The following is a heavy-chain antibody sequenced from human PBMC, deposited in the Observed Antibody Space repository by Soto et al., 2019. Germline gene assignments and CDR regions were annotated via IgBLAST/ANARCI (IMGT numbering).Heavy chain of an antibody. D-gene: IGHD3-16*02. Sequence: EVQLVESGGGLVKPGGSLRLSCAASGFTFSSYSMNWVRPAPGKGLEWVSSISSSSSYIYYADSVKGRFTISRDNAKNSLYLQMNSLRAEDTAVYYCAKEAGELSTRSFDYWGQGTLVTVSS. V-gene: IGHV3-21*01. J-gene: IGHJ4*02. CDR2: ISSSSSYI. CDR1: GFTFSSYS. CDR3: AKEAGELSTRSFDY.